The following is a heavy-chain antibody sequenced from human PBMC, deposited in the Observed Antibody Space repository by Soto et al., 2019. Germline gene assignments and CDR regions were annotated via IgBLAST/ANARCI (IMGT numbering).Heavy chain of an antibody. V-gene: IGHV3-48*01. CDR3: ARDQLYYNNISGRPLNAFDV. CDR2: IGIGSSTK. J-gene: IGHJ3*01. D-gene: IGHD3-22*01. Sequence: GGSLRLSCAASGFTFRNYGMNWVRQAPGKGLEWVSYIGIGSSTKYYADSVKGRFTISRDNAKNSLYLQMNSLRAEDTAVYYCARDQLYYNNISGRPLNAFDVWGQGTMVTVS. CDR1: GFTFRNYG.